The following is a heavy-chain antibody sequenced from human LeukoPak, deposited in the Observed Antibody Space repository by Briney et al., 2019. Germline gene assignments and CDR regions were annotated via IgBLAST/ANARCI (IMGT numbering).Heavy chain of an antibody. D-gene: IGHD7-27*01. CDR3: ARARPWGYYYYMDV. Sequence: SETLSLTCAVYGGSFSGYYWSWIGQPPGKGLEWIGEINHSGSTNYNPSLKSRVTISVDTSKNQFSLKLSSVTAADTAVYYCARARPWGYYYYMDVWGKGTTVTVSS. V-gene: IGHV4-34*01. J-gene: IGHJ6*03. CDR2: INHSGST. CDR1: GGSFSGYY.